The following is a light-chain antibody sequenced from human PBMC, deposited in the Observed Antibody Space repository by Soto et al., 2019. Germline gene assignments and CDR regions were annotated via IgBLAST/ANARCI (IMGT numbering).Light chain of an antibody. J-gene: IGLJ1*01. CDR1: SSDVGGYNY. CDR2: DVT. Sequence: QSALTQPASVSGCPGQSITISCTGTSSDVGGYNYVSWYQQHPVKAPKLMIYDVTNRPSGVSDRFSGSKSGNTASLTISGLQAEDEADYYCSSYTSISTPYVFGTGTKLTVL. CDR3: SSYTSISTPYV. V-gene: IGLV2-14*01.